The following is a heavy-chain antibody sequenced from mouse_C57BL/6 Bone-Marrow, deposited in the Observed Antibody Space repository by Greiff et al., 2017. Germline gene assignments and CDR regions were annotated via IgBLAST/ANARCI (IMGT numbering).Heavy chain of an antibody. CDR1: GFNIKDDY. Sequence: EVKLVESGAELVRPGASVKLSCTASGFNIKDDYMHWVKQRPEQGLEWIGWIDPENGDTEYASKFQGKATITADTSSNTAYLQLSSLTSDDTAVYYCTTHYYGSIYYAMDYWGQGTSVTVSS. CDR2: IDPENGDT. V-gene: IGHV14-4*01. J-gene: IGHJ4*01. D-gene: IGHD1-1*01. CDR3: TTHYYGSIYYAMDY.